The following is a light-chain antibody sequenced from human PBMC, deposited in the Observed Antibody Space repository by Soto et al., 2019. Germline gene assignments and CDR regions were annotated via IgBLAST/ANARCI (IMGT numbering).Light chain of an antibody. V-gene: IGLV2-14*01. CDR2: DVS. Sequence: ALTQPASVSGSPGQSITISCTGTSSDVGGYNYVSWYQQHPGKAPKFMIYDVSNRPSGVSNRFSGSKSGNTASLTISGLQAEDEADYYCSSYTASNARQIVFGTGTKVTVL. CDR3: SSYTASNARQIV. J-gene: IGLJ1*01. CDR1: SSDVGGYNY.